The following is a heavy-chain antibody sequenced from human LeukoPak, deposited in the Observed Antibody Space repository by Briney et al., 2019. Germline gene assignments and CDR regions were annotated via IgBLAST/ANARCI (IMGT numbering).Heavy chain of an antibody. V-gene: IGHV3-53*01. CDR3: ARHAGGYGPFDY. Sequence: GGSLRVSCAVSGFSASSNYMNWVRQAPGKGLEWGSIIYSGGGTYYTDSVKGRFTISRDNSKNTLYLQMNSLRAEDTAVYYCARHAGGYGPFDYWGQGTLVTVSS. J-gene: IGHJ4*02. CDR2: IYSGGGT. CDR1: GFSASSNY. D-gene: IGHD5-12*01.